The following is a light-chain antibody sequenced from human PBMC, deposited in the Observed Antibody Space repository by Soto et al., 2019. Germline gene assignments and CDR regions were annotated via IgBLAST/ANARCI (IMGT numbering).Light chain of an antibody. CDR2: EVS. Sequence: QSVLTQPASVSGSPGQSITISCTGTSGDVDAFDYVSWYHQHPGKAPKLMIFEVSDRPSGVSDRFSGSKSGSTASLTISGLQAEDEADYFCTSFTSSSTQVFGTGTKV. J-gene: IGLJ1*01. CDR3: TSFTSSSTQV. CDR1: SGDVDAFDY. V-gene: IGLV2-14*01.